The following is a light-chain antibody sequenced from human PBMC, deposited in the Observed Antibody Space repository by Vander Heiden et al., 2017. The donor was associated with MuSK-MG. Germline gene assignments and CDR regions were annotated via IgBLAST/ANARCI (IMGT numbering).Light chain of an antibody. CDR1: QSITTY. V-gene: IGKV1-39*01. CDR3: QQSYTTPWT. Sequence: KMTQPPSSQSASVGYRVTITFRSSQSITTYLTWYQQKPVNAPNLLIYAASTLPTGVPSRFSGSGSETDFTLTISSLQPEDFATYFCQQSYTTPWTFGQGTKVEIK. CDR2: AAS. J-gene: IGKJ1*01.